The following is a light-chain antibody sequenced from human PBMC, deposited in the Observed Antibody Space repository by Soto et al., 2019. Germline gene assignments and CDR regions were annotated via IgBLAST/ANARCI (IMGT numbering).Light chain of an antibody. V-gene: IGKV3-11*01. J-gene: IGKJ3*01. CDR2: DAS. Sequence: EIVLTQSPATLSLSPGERATLSCRASQSVSSDFAWYQQKPGQAPRLLIYDASNRATGIPARFSGSGSGTDFTLTISSLEPEDFAVYYCQHRHNFGPGTKVAIK. CDR1: QSVSSD. CDR3: QHRHN.